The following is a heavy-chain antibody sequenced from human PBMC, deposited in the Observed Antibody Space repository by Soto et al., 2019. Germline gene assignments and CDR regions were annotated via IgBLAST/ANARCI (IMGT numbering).Heavy chain of an antibody. CDR1: GFSFNTYV. J-gene: IGHJ4*02. CDR2: ILYDGSKE. D-gene: IGHD2-21*01. Sequence: GSLRLSCPDSGFSFNTYVMAWVRQAPGKGLEWVARILYDGSKEYYADPVKGRFTISRDNSKNTLYLQMDRLRVEDTAVYFCAKGLALMADHWGQGTPVTSPQ. CDR3: AKGLALMADH. V-gene: IGHV3-30*18.